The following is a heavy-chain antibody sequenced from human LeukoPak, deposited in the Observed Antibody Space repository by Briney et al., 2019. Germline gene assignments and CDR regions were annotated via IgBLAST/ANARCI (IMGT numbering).Heavy chain of an antibody. J-gene: IGHJ3*02. V-gene: IGHV4-59*01. CDR1: GGSISSYY. CDR2: IYCSGST. CDR3: ARGTLITIFGVVFYGAFDI. Sequence: SETLSLTCTVSGGSISSYYWSWIRQPPGKGREGIGYIYCSGSTNYNPSLKSRVTISVDTSKNQFSLKLSSVSAADTAVYYCARGTLITIFGVVFYGAFDIWGQGTMVTVSS. D-gene: IGHD3-3*01.